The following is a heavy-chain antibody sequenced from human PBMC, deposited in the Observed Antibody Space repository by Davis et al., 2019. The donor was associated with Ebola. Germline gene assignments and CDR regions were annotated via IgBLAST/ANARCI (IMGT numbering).Heavy chain of an antibody. CDR3: AKDRTRLTYDSSGYYQYYYGMDV. Sequence: PGGSLRLSCAASGSTFSSYAMSWVRQAPGKGLEWVSAISGSGGSTYYADSVKGRFTISRDNSKNTLYLQMNSLRAEDTAVYYCAKDRTRLTYDSSGYYQYYYGMDVWGQGTTVTVSS. D-gene: IGHD3-22*01. CDR2: ISGSGGST. CDR1: GSTFSSYA. V-gene: IGHV3-23*01. J-gene: IGHJ6*02.